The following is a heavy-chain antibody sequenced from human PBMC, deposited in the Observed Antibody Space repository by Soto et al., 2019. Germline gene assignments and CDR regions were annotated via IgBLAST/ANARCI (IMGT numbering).Heavy chain of an antibody. CDR1: GGSISRPGYY. CDR2: ISYSGNS. Sequence: QMQLQESGPGLVKPSQTLSLICSVSGGSISRPGYYWAWIRQHPARGLEWIGSISYSGNSNHNPFVQFRLSLTLEPPQNCFSLRLISVTAAASAVYYCASLRSDGIGFPDHRGQGSLVTVS. CDR3: ASLRSDGIGFPDH. D-gene: IGHD2-15*01. J-gene: IGHJ4*02. V-gene: IGHV4-31*03.